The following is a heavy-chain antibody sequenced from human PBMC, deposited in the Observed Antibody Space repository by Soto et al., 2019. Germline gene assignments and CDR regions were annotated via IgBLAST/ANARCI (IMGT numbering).Heavy chain of an antibody. V-gene: IGHV3-21*01. CDR2: ISSSSSYI. D-gene: IGHD2-2*01. J-gene: IGHJ3*02. Sequence: PGGSLRLSCAASGFTCSSYAMHWVRQAPGKGLEWVSSISSSSSYIYYADSVKGRFTISRDNAKNSLYLQMNSLRAEDTAVYYCAREYCSSTSCHDAFDIWGQGTMVTVSS. CDR3: AREYCSSTSCHDAFDI. CDR1: GFTCSSYA.